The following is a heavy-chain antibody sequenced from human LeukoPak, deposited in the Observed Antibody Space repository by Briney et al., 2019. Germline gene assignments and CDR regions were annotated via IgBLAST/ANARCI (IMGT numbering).Heavy chain of an antibody. D-gene: IGHD3-3*01. CDR3: MTHLDSQKGYYFDF. J-gene: IGHJ4*02. Sequence: SETLSLTCTVSGGSISGNNHYWGWIRQPPGMGLEWIGTIYFSGTTHYNPSLKSRVTISVDTSKNQFSLKLSSVTATDTAVYFCMTHLDSQKGYYFDFWGQGALVTVS. CDR1: GGSISGNNHY. CDR2: IYFSGTT. V-gene: IGHV4-39*01.